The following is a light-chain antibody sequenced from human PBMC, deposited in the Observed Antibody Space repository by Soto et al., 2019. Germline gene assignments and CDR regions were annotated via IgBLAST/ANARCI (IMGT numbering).Light chain of an antibody. Sequence: DVVMTQSPFSLPVTLGQPASISCRSSQSLVYIDGTTFLSWFQQRPGQSPRRLIYELSKRDSGVPDRFSGSGSGTDFTLKISRVEAEDVGVYYCMQGTHWPPYTFGQGTKLEIK. V-gene: IGKV2-30*01. CDR1: QSLVYIDGTTF. CDR3: MQGTHWPPYT. CDR2: ELS. J-gene: IGKJ2*01.